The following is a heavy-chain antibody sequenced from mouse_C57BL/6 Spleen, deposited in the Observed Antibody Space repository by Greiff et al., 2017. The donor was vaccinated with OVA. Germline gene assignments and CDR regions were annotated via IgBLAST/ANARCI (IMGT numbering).Heavy chain of an antibody. D-gene: IGHD1-1*01. Sequence: EVQLQQSGPELVKPGASVKISCKASGYSFTGYYMNWVKQSPEKSLEWIGEINPSTGGTTYNQKFKAKATLTVDKSSITAYMQLKSLTSEDSAVYYCARDGSSPYYAMDYWGQGTSVTVSS. CDR2: INPSTGGT. CDR1: GYSFTGYY. V-gene: IGHV1-42*01. CDR3: ARDGSSPYYAMDY. J-gene: IGHJ4*01.